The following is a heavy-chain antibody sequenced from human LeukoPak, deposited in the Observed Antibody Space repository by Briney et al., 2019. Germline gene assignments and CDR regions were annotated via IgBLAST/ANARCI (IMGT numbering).Heavy chain of an antibody. J-gene: IGHJ4*02. V-gene: IGHV1-18*01. D-gene: IGHD2-2*01. Sequence: ASVKVSCKASGYTFTSYGISWVRQAPGQGLEWMGWISAYNGNTNYAQKFQGRVTITADESTSTAYMELSSLRSEDTAVYYCARDLMPAAIGYFDYWGQGTLVTVSS. CDR3: ARDLMPAAIGYFDY. CDR2: ISAYNGNT. CDR1: GYTFTSYG.